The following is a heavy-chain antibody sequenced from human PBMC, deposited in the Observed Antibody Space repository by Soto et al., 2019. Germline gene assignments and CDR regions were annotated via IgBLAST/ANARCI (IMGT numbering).Heavy chain of an antibody. CDR3: ARQGAIGY. V-gene: IGHV4-39*01. Sequence: PSETLSLTCTVSGGSISSSSYYWGWIRQPPGKGLEWIGSIYYSGSTYYNPSLKSRVTISVDTSKNQFSLKLSSVAAADKAVYYCARQGAIGYWGQGTRVTVSS. CDR2: IYYSGST. CDR1: GGSISSSSYY. J-gene: IGHJ4*02.